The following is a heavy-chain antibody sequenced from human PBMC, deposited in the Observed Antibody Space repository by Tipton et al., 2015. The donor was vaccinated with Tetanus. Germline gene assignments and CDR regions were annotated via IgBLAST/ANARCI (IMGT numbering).Heavy chain of an antibody. Sequence: LVQSGGEVKKPGESLKISCKGSGYIFNYYWIGWVRQKPGKGLEWMGFIYPGDSDTRYSPSFQGQVTISVDKSINTAYLQWSSLKASDTSMFHCARAHCTDGVCNFDFWGQGALVTVAS. D-gene: IGHD2-8*01. CDR1: GYIFNYYW. J-gene: IGHJ4*02. CDR2: IYPGDSDT. V-gene: IGHV5-51*01. CDR3: ARAHCTDGVCNFDF.